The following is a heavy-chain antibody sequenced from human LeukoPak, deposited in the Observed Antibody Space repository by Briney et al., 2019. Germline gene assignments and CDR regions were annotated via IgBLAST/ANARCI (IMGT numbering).Heavy chain of an antibody. CDR2: IYYSGST. Sequence: SETLSLTCTVSGGSTSSSSYYRGWIRQPPGKGLEWIGSIYYSGSTYYNPSLKSRVTISVDTSKNQFSLKLSSVTAADTAVYYWARHGFSYDILTGKGDYFDYWGQGTLVTVSS. CDR3: ARHGFSYDILTGKGDYFDY. V-gene: IGHV4-39*01. CDR1: GGSTSSSSYY. J-gene: IGHJ4*02. D-gene: IGHD3-9*01.